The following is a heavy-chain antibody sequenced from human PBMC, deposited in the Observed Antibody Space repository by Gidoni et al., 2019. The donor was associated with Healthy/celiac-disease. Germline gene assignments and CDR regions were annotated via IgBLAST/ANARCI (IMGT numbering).Heavy chain of an antibody. J-gene: IGHJ4*02. CDR1: GFTVSSNY. V-gene: IGHV3-53*01. Sequence: EVQLVESGGGLIQPGGSLRLSCAASGFTVSSNYMRWVRQAPGKGLEWVSVIYCVGSTYYEDSVKGRFTISRDNTKNTLYLQMNSLRAEDTAVYYCARDGVAVAGAPDYWGQGTLVTVSS. CDR2: IYCVGST. CDR3: ARDGVAVAGAPDY. D-gene: IGHD6-19*01.